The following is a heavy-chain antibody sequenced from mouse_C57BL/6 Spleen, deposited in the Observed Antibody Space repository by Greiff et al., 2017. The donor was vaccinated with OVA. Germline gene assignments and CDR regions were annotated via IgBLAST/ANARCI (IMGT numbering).Heavy chain of an antibody. J-gene: IGHJ2*01. D-gene: IGHD4-1*01. CDR3: ARRTGTGYFDY. V-gene: IGHV1-59*01. CDR1: GYTFTSYW. Sequence: HVQLQQPGAELVRPGTSVKLSCKASGYTFTSYWMHWVKQRPGQGLEWIGVIDPSDSYTNYNQKFKGKATLTVDTSSSTAYMQLSSLTSEDSAVYYCARRTGTGYFDYWGQGTTLTVSS. CDR2: IDPSDSYT.